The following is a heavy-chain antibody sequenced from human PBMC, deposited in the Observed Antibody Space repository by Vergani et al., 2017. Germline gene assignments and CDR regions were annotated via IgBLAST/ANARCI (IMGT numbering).Heavy chain of an antibody. CDR1: GGSFSGYY. CDR3: ARGRITMVRGVITGYFDY. D-gene: IGHD3-10*01. Sequence: QVQLQQWGAGLLKPSETLSLTCAVYGGSFSGYYWSWIRQPPGKGLEWIGEINHSGSTNYNPSLKSPVTISVDTSKNQFPLTLSPVTAADTAVYYCARGRITMVRGVITGYFDYWGQGTLVTVSS. V-gene: IGHV4-34*01. CDR2: INHSGST. J-gene: IGHJ4*02.